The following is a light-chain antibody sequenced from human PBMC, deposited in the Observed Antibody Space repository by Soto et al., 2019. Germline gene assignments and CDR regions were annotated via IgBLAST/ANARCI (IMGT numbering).Light chain of an antibody. CDR1: QSVSSY. Sequence: EIVLTQSPATLSLSPGERATLSCRASQSVSSYLAWYQQKPGQAPRLLIYDASNRATGIPARFSGSGSGTDFTLTISRLEPEDFAVYHCQQYGRSWTFGQGTKVDI. J-gene: IGKJ1*01. CDR3: QQYGRSWT. CDR2: DAS. V-gene: IGKV3-11*01.